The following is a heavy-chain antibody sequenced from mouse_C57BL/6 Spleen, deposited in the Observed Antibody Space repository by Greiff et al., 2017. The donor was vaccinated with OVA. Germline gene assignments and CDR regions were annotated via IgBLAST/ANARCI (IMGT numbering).Heavy chain of an antibody. CDR3: ARMTGSYFDY. CDR2: INPNNGGT. Sequence: EVQLQQSGAELVRPGASVKLSCTASCFNIKDDYMQWVKQSPGKSLEWIGYINPNNGGTSYNQKFKGKATLTVNKSSSTAYMELRSLTSEDSAVYYCARMTGSYFDYWGQGTTLTVSS. D-gene: IGHD4-1*01. CDR1: CFNIKDDY. J-gene: IGHJ2*01. V-gene: IGHV1-22*01.